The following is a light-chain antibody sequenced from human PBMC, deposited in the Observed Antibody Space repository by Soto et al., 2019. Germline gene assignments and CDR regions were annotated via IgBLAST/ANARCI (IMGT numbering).Light chain of an antibody. CDR1: SSDVGTYNF. J-gene: IGLJ3*02. Sequence: QTVVTQPASVSGSPGQSITISCTGTSSDVGTYNFVSWYQQHPGKAPKLMIYEVSSRPSGVSNRFSGSKSGNTASLPISGLQAEDEADYYCSSYSSTSTPWVFGGGTKLTVL. CDR2: EVS. CDR3: SSYSSTSTPWV. V-gene: IGLV2-14*01.